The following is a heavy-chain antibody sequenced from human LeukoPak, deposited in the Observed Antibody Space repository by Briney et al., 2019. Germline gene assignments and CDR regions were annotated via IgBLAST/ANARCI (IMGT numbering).Heavy chain of an antibody. Sequence: GGSLRLSCAASGFTSSSYSMNWVRQAPGKGLEWVSSISSSSSYIYYADSVKGRFTISRDNAKNSLYLQMNSLRAEDTAVYYCARDFDDAFDIWGQGTMVTVSS. CDR2: ISSSSSYI. V-gene: IGHV3-21*01. CDR1: GFTSSSYS. D-gene: IGHD3-9*01. CDR3: ARDFDDAFDI. J-gene: IGHJ3*02.